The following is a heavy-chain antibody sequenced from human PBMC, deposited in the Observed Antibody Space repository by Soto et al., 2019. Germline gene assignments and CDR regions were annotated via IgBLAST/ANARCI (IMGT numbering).Heavy chain of an antibody. J-gene: IGHJ2*01. Sequence: GGSLRLSCAAPGLTFSSYEMNWVRQAPGKGLEWVSYISRSGSTIYYADSVKGRVTISRDNAKNSLYLQMNSLRAEDTAVYYCARDGRIRRPDWYFDLWGRGTLVTVSS. V-gene: IGHV3-48*03. CDR2: ISRSGSTI. CDR1: GLTFSSYE. D-gene: IGHD2-15*01. CDR3: ARDGRIRRPDWYFDL.